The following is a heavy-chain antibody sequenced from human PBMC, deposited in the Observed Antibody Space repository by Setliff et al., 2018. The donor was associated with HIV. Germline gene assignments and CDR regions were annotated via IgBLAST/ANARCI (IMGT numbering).Heavy chain of an antibody. CDR3: AKDISGGWGAFDI. V-gene: IGHV3-48*01. CDR1: RFTFSSYT. J-gene: IGHJ3*02. D-gene: IGHD6-25*01. CDR2: ISSSSSTI. Sequence: GGSLRLSCAASRFTFSSYTMHWVRQAPGKGLEWVSYISSSSSTIYYVDSVKGRFTISRDNARYSLYLQMNSLRAEDTAVYYCAKDISGGWGAFDIWGQGTMVTVS.